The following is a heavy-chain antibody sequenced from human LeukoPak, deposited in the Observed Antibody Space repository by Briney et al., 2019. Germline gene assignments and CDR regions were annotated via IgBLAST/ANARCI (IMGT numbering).Heavy chain of an antibody. Sequence: GASVKVSCKASGGTFSSYAISWVRQAPGQGLEWMGGIIPIFGTANYAQKFQGRVTITADESTSTAYMELSSLRSEDTAVYYCASPEIVPAAIGYFQHWARAPWSPSPQ. V-gene: IGHV1-69*01. CDR3: ASPEIVPAAIGYFQH. J-gene: IGHJ1*01. CDR2: IIPIFGTA. D-gene: IGHD2-2*01. CDR1: GGTFSSYA.